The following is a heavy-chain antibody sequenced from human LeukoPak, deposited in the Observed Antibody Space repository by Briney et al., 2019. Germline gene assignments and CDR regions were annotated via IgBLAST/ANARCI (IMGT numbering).Heavy chain of an antibody. J-gene: IGHJ4*02. D-gene: IGHD3-22*01. V-gene: IGHV3-33*06. CDR1: GFTFSSYG. CDR3: AKDAYYYDSSGYSGFDY. CDR2: IWYDGSNK. Sequence: GGSLRLSCAASGFTFSSYGMHWVRQAPGKGLEWVAVIWYDGSNKYYADSVKGRFTISRDNSKNTLYLQMNSLRAEDTAVYYCAKDAYYYDSSGYSGFDYWGQGTLVTVSS.